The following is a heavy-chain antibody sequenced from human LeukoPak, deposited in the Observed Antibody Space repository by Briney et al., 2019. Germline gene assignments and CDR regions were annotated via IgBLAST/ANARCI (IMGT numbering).Heavy chain of an antibody. J-gene: IGHJ4*02. V-gene: IGHV3-23*01. CDR2: ISGSGGST. D-gene: IGHD6-19*01. CDR3: AKDLAIAVAGNGYFDY. CDR1: GFTFSSYA. Sequence: QPGGSLRLSCAASGFTFSSYAMSWVRQAPGKGLEWVSAISGSGGSTYYADSVKGRFTISRDNSKNTLYLQMNSLRAGDTAVYYCAKDLAIAVAGNGYFDYWGQGTLATVSS.